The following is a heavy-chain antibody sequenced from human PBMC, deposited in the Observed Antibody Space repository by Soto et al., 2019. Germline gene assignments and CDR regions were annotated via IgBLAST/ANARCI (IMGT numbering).Heavy chain of an antibody. J-gene: IGHJ3*02. V-gene: IGHV2-5*01. CDR1: GCSLSTSGVG. D-gene: IGHD3-22*01. CDR2: IYWNDDK. CDR3: AHDGLLSTISFAFDI. Sequence: QITLKESGPTLVKPTQTLTLTCTFSGCSLSTSGVGVGWISQPPRKALKWLALIYWNDDKRYSPTLKIKLTITKDTSKNQVDITMTKMDPVDTPTYYCAHDGLLSTISFAFDIWGQGTMVTVSS.